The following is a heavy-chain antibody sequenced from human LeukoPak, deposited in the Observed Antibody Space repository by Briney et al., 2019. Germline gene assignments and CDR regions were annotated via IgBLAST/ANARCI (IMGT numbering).Heavy chain of an antibody. J-gene: IGHJ3*02. D-gene: IGHD3-22*01. CDR3: ARDFKDSSGYYYADAFDI. V-gene: IGHV1-18*01. CDR1: GYTFTSYG. Sequence: GASVKVSCKASGYTFTSYGISWVRQAPGQGLEWMGWISAYNGNTNYAQKLQGRVTMTTDTSTSTAYMELRSLRSDDTAVYYCARDFKDSSGYYYADAFDIWGQGTMVTVSS. CDR2: ISAYNGNT.